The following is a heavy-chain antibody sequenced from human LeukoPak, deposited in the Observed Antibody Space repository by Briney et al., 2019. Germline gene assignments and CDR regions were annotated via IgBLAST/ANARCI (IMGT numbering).Heavy chain of an antibody. D-gene: IGHD2-15*01. Sequence: RPSETLSLTCTVSGGSISSYYWSWIRQPPGKGLEWIGYIYYSGSTYYNPSLKSRVTISVDTSKSQFSLKLSSVTAADTAVYYCARSTPSGRGNWFDSWGQGTLVTVFS. CDR3: ARSTPSGRGNWFDS. J-gene: IGHJ5*01. CDR1: GGSISSYY. CDR2: IYYSGST. V-gene: IGHV4-59*08.